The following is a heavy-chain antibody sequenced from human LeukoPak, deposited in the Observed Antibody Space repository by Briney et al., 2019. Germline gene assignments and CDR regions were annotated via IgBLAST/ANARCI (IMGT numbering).Heavy chain of an antibody. Sequence: PGGSLRLSCAASGFTFSSFGMHWVRQAPGKGLEWVAVIWYDASNKYYADSVKGRFTISRDNSKNTLYLHMNSLRDDDTAVYYCVRGVGVSGFNYLDPWGQGTLVIVSS. V-gene: IGHV3-33*01. CDR3: VRGVGVSGFNYLDP. J-gene: IGHJ5*02. CDR2: IWYDASNK. CDR1: GFTFSSFG. D-gene: IGHD1-7*01.